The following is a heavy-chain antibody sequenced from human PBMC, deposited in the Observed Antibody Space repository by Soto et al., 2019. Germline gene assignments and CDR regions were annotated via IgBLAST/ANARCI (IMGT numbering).Heavy chain of an antibody. D-gene: IGHD6-6*01. CDR2: MNPNSGNT. V-gene: IGHV1-8*01. CDR1: GYTFTSYD. CDR3: ARSRQLVLSVYRGGSKYNWFDP. J-gene: IGHJ5*02. Sequence: ASVKVSCKASGYTFTSYDINWVRQATGQGLEWMGWMNPNSGNTGYARKFQGRVTMTRNTSISTAYMELSSLRSEDTAVYYCARSRQLVLSVYRGGSKYNWFDPWGQGTLVTVSS.